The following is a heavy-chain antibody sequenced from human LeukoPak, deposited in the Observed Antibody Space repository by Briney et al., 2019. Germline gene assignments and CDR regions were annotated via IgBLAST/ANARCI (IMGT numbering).Heavy chain of an antibody. V-gene: IGHV3-30-3*01. CDR2: ISYDGSNK. D-gene: IGHD2-15*01. CDR1: GFTFSSYA. J-gene: IGHJ5*02. CDR3: ARDLEDCSGGSCYSWFDP. Sequence: GGALRLSCAASGFTFSSYAMHWVRQAPGKGLEWVAVISYDGSNKYYADSVKGRFTISRDNSKNTLYLQMNSLRAEDTAVYYCARDLEDCSGGSCYSWFDPWGQGTLVTVSS.